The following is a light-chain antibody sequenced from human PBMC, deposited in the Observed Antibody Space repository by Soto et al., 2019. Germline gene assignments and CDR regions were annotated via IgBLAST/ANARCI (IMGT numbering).Light chain of an antibody. Sequence: EIELAQSPGTLSLSPGESATLSCRASQSVSSYFLAWYQQKAGQAPRLLIYGASRRATGMPDRFSGSGSGTDFTLTISRLEPEDFAVYYCHQYVSSPWAFGQGTMVEI. J-gene: IGKJ1*01. V-gene: IGKV3-20*01. CDR2: GAS. CDR1: QSVSSYF. CDR3: HQYVSSPWA.